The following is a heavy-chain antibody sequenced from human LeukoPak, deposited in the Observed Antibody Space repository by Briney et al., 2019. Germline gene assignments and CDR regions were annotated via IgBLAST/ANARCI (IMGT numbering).Heavy chain of an antibody. CDR2: IIPIFGTA. D-gene: IGHD6-13*01. CDR1: GXTFSSYA. Sequence: CXACGXTFSSYAISWVRRAPGQGLAWMGGIIPIFGTANYAQKFQGRVTITADESTSTAYMELSSLRSEDTAVYYCARVQQLVWFDPWGQGTLVTVSS. CDR3: ARVQQLVWFDP. J-gene: IGHJ5*02. V-gene: IGHV1-69*01.